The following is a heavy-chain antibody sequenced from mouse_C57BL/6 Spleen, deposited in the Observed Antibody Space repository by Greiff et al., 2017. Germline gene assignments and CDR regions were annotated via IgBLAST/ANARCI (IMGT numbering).Heavy chain of an antibody. CDR2: ISSGSSTI. CDR1: GFTFSDYG. CDR3: ARDGKEGVLDY. D-gene: IGHD2-1*01. Sequence: EVKVVESGGGLVKPGGSLKLSCAASGFTFSDYGMHWVRQAPEKGLEWVAYISSGSSTIYYADTVKGRFTISRDNAKNTLFLQMTSLRSEDTAMYYCARDGKEGVLDYWGQGTTLTVSS. V-gene: IGHV5-17*01. J-gene: IGHJ2*01.